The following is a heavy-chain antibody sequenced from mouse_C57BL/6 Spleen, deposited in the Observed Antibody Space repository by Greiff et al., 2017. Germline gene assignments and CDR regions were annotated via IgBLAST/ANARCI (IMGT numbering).Heavy chain of an antibody. D-gene: IGHD2-4*01. CDR2: IYPGSGST. CDR3: ARGGYYDYDGGYFDV. J-gene: IGHJ1*03. CDR1: GYTFTSYW. V-gene: IGHV1-55*01. Sequence: QVQLKQPGAELVKPGASVKMSCKASGYTFTSYWITWVKQRPGQGLEWIGDIYPGSGSTNYNEKFKSKATLTVDTSSSTAYMQLSSLTSEDSAVYYCARGGYYDYDGGYFDVWGTGTTVTVSS.